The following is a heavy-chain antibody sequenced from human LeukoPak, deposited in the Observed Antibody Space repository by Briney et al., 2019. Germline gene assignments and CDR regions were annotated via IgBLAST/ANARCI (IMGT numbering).Heavy chain of an antibody. Sequence: ASVKVSCKASGYTFTSYGISWVRQAPGQGLEWMGWISAYNGNTNYAQKLQGRVTMTTDTSTSTAYMELRSLRSDDTAVYYCARVSDLTEFAAYYYYYGMDVWGQGTTVTVSS. D-gene: IGHD2-8*02. J-gene: IGHJ6*02. CDR3: ARVSDLTEFAAYYYYYGMDV. V-gene: IGHV1-18*01. CDR1: GYTFTSYG. CDR2: ISAYNGNT.